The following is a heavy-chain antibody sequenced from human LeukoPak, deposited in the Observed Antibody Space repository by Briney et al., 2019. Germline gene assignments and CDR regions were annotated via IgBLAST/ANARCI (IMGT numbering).Heavy chain of an antibody. J-gene: IGHJ4*02. D-gene: IGHD2-8*01. V-gene: IGHV1-18*01. CDR1: GYTFTSYG. CDR3: ARDRGPYCTNGVCDFDY. Sequence: APVKVSCKASGYTFTSYGISWVRQAPGQGPEWMGWISAYNGNTNYAQKLQGRVTMTTDTSTSTAYMELRSLRSDDTAVYYCARDRGPYCTNGVCDFDYWGQGTLVTVSS. CDR2: ISAYNGNT.